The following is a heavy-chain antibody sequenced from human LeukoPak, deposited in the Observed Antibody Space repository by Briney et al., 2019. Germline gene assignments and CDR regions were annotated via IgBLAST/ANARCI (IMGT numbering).Heavy chain of an antibody. J-gene: IGHJ4*02. CDR3: ARDKGCSGGSCYLHYFDY. CDR1: GFTFSSYW. CDR2: IKQDGSEK. D-gene: IGHD2-15*01. Sequence: GGSLRLSCAASGFTFSSYWMSWVRQAPGKGLEWVANIKQDGSEKYYVDSVKGRFTISRDTAKKSLYMQMNSLRVVDTAVYYFARDKGCSGGSCYLHYFDYGGQGTLVTVS. V-gene: IGHV3-7*01.